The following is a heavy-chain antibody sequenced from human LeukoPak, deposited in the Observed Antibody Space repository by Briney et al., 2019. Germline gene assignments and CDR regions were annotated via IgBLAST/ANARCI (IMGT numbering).Heavy chain of an antibody. CDR2: IIPILGIA. Sequence: GASVKVSCKASGGTFSSYAISWVRQAPGQGLEWMGRIIPILGIANYAQKFQGRVTITADKSTSTAYMELSSLRSEDTAVYYCARSPYDTATPLDYWGQGTLVTVSS. V-gene: IGHV1-69*04. D-gene: IGHD5-18*01. CDR3: ARSPYDTATPLDY. CDR1: GGTFSSYA. J-gene: IGHJ4*02.